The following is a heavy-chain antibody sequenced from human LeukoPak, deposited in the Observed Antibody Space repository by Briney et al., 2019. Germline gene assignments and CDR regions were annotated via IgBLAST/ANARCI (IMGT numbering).Heavy chain of an antibody. CDR1: GFTFSSYG. CDR2: IWYDGSNK. J-gene: IGHJ4*02. CDR3: AKDWGTTIDYFDY. D-gene: IGHD1-26*01. Sequence: GGSLRLSCAASGFTFSSYGMHWVRQAPGKGREWGAFIWYDGSNKYYADSVKGRFTISRDNSKNTLYLQMNSLGAEDTAVYYCAKDWGTTIDYFDYWGQGTLVTVSS. V-gene: IGHV3-30*02.